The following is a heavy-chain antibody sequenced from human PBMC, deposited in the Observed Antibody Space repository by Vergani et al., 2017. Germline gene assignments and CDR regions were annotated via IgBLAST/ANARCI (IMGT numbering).Heavy chain of an antibody. J-gene: IGHJ5*02. Sequence: VQLVESGGGLVKPGGSLRLSCGASGFTFKNNTMTWVRQSPGKGLEWGSSITSTGATINYADSVKGRFTISRDNAKKFLYLQMNNLSAEDTALYYCASRVSAGGGVDTWGQGTLGTV. CDR3: ASRVSAGGGVDT. D-gene: IGHD5/OR15-5a*01. V-gene: IGHV3-21*02. CDR2: ITSTGATI. CDR1: GFTFKNNT.